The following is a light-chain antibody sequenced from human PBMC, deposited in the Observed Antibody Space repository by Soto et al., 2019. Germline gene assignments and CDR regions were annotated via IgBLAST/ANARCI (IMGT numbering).Light chain of an antibody. CDR1: KLGDKY. V-gene: IGLV3-1*01. Sequence: SYELTQPPSVSVSPGQTASITCSGDKLGDKYACWYQQKPGQSPVLVIYQDSKRPSGIPERFSGSNSGNTATLTISGTQAMDEADYYCQAWDSSTNVVFGGGTKLNRP. CDR3: QAWDSSTNVV. CDR2: QDS. J-gene: IGLJ2*01.